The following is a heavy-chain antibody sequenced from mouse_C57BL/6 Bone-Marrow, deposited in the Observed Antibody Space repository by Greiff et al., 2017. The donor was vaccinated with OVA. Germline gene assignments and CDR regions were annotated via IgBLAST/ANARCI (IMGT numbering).Heavy chain of an antibody. V-gene: IGHV1-4*01. CDR2: INPSSGYT. J-gene: IGHJ2*01. CDR3: ARQLRGVFDY. CDR1: GYTFTSYT. D-gene: IGHD3-2*02. Sequence: QVQLKQSGAELARPGASVKMSCKASGYTFTSYTMHWVKQRPGQGLEWIGYINPSSGYTKYNQKFKDKATLTADKSSSTAYMQLSSLTSEDSAVYYCARQLRGVFDYWGQGTTLTVSS.